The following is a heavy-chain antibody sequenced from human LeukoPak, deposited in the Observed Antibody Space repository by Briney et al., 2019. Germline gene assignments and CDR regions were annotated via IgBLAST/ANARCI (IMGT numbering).Heavy chain of an antibody. Sequence: SETLSLTCTVSGGSISSYYWSWIRQPPGKGLEWIGYIYYSGSTNYNPSLKSRVTISVDTSKNQFSLKLSSVTAADTAVYYCARGVVVPAAIFSLGYYYYYMDVWGKGTTVTVSS. CDR1: GGSISSYY. V-gene: IGHV4-59*01. J-gene: IGHJ6*03. CDR3: ARGVVVPAAIFSLGYYYYYMDV. D-gene: IGHD2-2*01. CDR2: IYYSGST.